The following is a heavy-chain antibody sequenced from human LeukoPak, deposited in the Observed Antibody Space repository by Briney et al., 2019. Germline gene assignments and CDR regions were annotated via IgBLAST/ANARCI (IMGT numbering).Heavy chain of an antibody. CDR2: ISGSGGST. CDR1: GFTFSIYA. Sequence: GGSLRLSCAASGFTFSIYAMSWVRQPPGKGREWVSSISGSGGSTYYADSVKGRFTISRDNAKNSLYLQMSRLRAEDTAVYYGARLEAAPGYWGQGTLVTVSS. CDR3: ARLEAAPGY. D-gene: IGHD1-1*01. V-gene: IGHV3-23*01. J-gene: IGHJ4*02.